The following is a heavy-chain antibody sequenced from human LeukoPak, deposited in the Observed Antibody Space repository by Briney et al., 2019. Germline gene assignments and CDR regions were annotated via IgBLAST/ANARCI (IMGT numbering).Heavy chain of an antibody. D-gene: IGHD3-10*01. V-gene: IGHV3-30*18. CDR1: GFTFSSYG. Sequence: GGSLRLSCVASGFTFSSYGMHWGRQAPGKGLEWVAVISNDGSNKYYADSVKGRFTISRDNSKNTLYLQMNSLRAEDTAVYYCAKGRGAFDIWGQGTMVTVSS. CDR2: ISNDGSNK. J-gene: IGHJ3*02. CDR3: AKGRGAFDI.